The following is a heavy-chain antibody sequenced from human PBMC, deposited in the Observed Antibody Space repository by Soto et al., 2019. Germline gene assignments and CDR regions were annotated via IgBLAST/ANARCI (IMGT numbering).Heavy chain of an antibody. CDR1: GYSFTSYW. CDR2: IYPGDSDT. D-gene: IGHD6-6*01. Sequence: GESLKISCKGSGYSFTSYWIGWVRQMPGKGLEWMGIIYPGDSDTRYSPSFQGQVTISADKSISTAYLHWSSLKASDTAMYYCARAIEYSSSSGLDYYYYYMDVWGKGTTVTVSS. CDR3: ARAIEYSSSSGLDYYYYYMDV. V-gene: IGHV5-51*01. J-gene: IGHJ6*03.